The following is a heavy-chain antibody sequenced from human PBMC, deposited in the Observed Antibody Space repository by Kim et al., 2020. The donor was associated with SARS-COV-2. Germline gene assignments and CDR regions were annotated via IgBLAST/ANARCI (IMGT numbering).Heavy chain of an antibody. Sequence: GGSLRLSCAASGFTFSSYWMHWVRQAPGKGLVWVSRINSDGSSTSYADSVKGRFTISRDNAKNTLYLQMNSLRAEDTAVYYCARLDTLMVRGAIAQTFDYWGQGTLVTVSS. CDR3: ARLDTLMVRGAIAQTFDY. CDR2: INSDGSST. CDR1: GFTFSSYW. J-gene: IGHJ4*02. V-gene: IGHV3-74*01. D-gene: IGHD3-10*01.